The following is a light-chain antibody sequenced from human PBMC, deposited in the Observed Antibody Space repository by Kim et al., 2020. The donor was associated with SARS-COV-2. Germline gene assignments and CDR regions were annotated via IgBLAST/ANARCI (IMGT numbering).Light chain of an antibody. CDR2: AAS. Sequence: PGERATLSCRASQIISTNYLAWYQQKPGQAPRLLIYAASNRATGIPDRFRGSGSGTDFTLIISRLEPEDFAVYYCHQYYESPLTFGGGTKVDIK. CDR3: HQYYESPLT. V-gene: IGKV3-20*01. CDR1: QIISTNY. J-gene: IGKJ4*01.